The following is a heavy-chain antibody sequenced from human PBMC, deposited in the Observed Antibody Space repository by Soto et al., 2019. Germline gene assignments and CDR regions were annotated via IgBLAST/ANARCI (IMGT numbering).Heavy chain of an antibody. CDR1: GGSISSYY. CDR3: ARGVGGWIQLWP. Sequence: SETLSLTCTVSGGSISSYYWSRIRQPPGKGLEWIGYIYYSGSTNYNPSLKSRVTISVDTSKNQFSLKLSSVTAEDTAVYYCARGVGGWIQLWPWGQGTLVTVSS. CDR2: IYYSGST. D-gene: IGHD5-18*01. V-gene: IGHV4-59*12. J-gene: IGHJ5*02.